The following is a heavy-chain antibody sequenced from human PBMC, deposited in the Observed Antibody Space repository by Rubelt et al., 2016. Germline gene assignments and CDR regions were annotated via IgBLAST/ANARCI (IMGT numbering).Heavy chain of an antibody. J-gene: IGHJ4*02. CDR3: ARDPSNTSGFHAYFDY. CDR2: IRTYNGNP. CDR1: GYTFTTYG. D-gene: IGHD3-22*01. Sequence: VQLVQPGAEVKKPGASVKVSCKASGYTFTTYGISWVRQAPGQGLEWMGCIRTYNGNPNYAQNLEGRVTMTTDTSTSTAYMERRSLRSDDTAVYSCARDPSNTSGFHAYFDYWGQGTLVTVSS. V-gene: IGHV1-18*01.